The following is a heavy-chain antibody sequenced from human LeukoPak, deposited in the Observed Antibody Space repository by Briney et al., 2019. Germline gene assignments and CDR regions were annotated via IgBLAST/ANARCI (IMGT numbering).Heavy chain of an antibody. Sequence: GGSLRLSCAASGFTFSNAWMSWIRQAPGKGLEWVSYISSSGSTIYYADSVKGRFTISRDNAKNSLYLQMNSLRAEDTAVYYCARDLYGDYPEPPGYWGQGTLVTVSS. CDR3: ARDLYGDYPEPPGY. J-gene: IGHJ4*02. CDR2: ISSSGSTI. CDR1: GFTFSNAW. D-gene: IGHD4-17*01. V-gene: IGHV3-11*01.